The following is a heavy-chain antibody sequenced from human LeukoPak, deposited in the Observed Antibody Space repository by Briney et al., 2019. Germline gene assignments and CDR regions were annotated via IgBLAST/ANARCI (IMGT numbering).Heavy chain of an antibody. CDR1: GYTFISYA. CDR3: AKDFLAYCGGDCYFFDY. D-gene: IGHD2-21*02. Sequence: GGSLRLSCAASGYTFISYAMSWVRQAPGKGLEWVSLISGSGGSTYYADSVKGRYTISRDNSKHTLYLQMNTLRAEDTAVYYCAKDFLAYCGGDCYFFDYWGQGTLVTVSS. J-gene: IGHJ4*02. CDR2: ISGSGGST. V-gene: IGHV3-23*01.